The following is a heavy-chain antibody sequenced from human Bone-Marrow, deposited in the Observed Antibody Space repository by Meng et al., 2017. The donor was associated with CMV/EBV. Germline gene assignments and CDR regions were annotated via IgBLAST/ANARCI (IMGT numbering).Heavy chain of an antibody. V-gene: IGHV1-69*05. J-gene: IGHJ5*02. D-gene: IGHD6-13*01. CDR3: ARKKAAGTDLGWFDP. CDR2: IIPIFGTA. Sequence: SVKVSCKASGGTFSSYAISWVRQAPGRGLEWMGGIIPIFGTANYAQKFQGRVTITTDESTSTAYMELSSLRSEDTAVYYCARKKAAGTDLGWFDPWGQGTLVTVSS. CDR1: GGTFSSYA.